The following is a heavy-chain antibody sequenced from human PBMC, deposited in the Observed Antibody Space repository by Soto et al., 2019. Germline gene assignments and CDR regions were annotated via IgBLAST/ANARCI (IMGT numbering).Heavy chain of an antibody. Sequence: QLQLQESGPGLVKPSETLSLTCTVSGGSISSSSYYWGWIRQPPGKGLEWIGSIYYSGSTYYNPSLKSRVTISVDTSNNQFSLKLSSVTAADTAVYYCARHFDPDYGDYGYPFDYWGQGTLVTVSS. J-gene: IGHJ4*02. V-gene: IGHV4-39*01. D-gene: IGHD4-17*01. CDR2: IYYSGST. CDR3: ARHFDPDYGDYGYPFDY. CDR1: GGSISSSSYY.